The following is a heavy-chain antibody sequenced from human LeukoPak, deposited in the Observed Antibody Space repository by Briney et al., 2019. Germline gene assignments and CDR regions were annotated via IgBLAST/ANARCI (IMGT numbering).Heavy chain of an antibody. V-gene: IGHV3-7*04. Sequence: PGGSLRLSCGVSGFTFSSYWMSWVRRAPGKGLEWVANIKQDGSEKYYVDSVKGRFTISRDNAKSSRYLQMSSLRAEDTAVYYCARDLATLALDFWGQGTLVTVSS. D-gene: IGHD5-12*01. CDR1: GFTFSSYW. J-gene: IGHJ4*02. CDR3: ARDLATLALDF. CDR2: IKQDGSEK.